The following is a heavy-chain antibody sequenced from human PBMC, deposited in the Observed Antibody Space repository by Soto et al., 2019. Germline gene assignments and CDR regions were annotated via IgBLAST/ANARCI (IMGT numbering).Heavy chain of an antibody. J-gene: IGHJ5*02. Sequence: GSLRLSCAASGFIFQDYAMSWVRQAPGKGLEWVSTITGSDDSTYSADSVRGRFTISRDNSENMLYLQMNSLRAEDTAVYYCAKCGVVLMVYAINWFDPWGQGTLVTVSS. CDR1: GFIFQDYA. V-gene: IGHV3-23*01. D-gene: IGHD2-8*01. CDR3: AKCGVVLMVYAINWFDP. CDR2: ITGSDDST.